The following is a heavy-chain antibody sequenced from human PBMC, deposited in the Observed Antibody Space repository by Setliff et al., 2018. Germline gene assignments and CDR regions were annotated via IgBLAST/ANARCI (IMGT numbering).Heavy chain of an antibody. CDR1: GFSVSGNY. J-gene: IGHJ2*01. D-gene: IGHD3-10*01. V-gene: IGHV3-53*01. Sequence: GASLKISCVGSGFSVSGNYMNWVRQAPGKGLEWVSLIDTGGRTYYADFVKGRSTISRDNSKSTVYLQMNSLRGEDTAVYYCARGGVFGSSYFDLWGRGTLVTVSS. CDR2: IDTGGRT. CDR3: ARGGVFGSSYFDL.